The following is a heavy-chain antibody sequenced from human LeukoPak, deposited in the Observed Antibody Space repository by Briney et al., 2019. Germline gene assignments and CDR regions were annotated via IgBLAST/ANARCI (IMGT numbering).Heavy chain of an antibody. J-gene: IGHJ6*02. Sequence: SVKVSCKASGGTFSSYAISWVRQAPGQGLEWMGGITPIFGTANYAQKFQGRVTITADESTSTAYMELSSLRSEDTAVYYCARTVAASHYYYYGMDVWGQGTTVTVSS. CDR3: ARTVAASHYYYYGMDV. V-gene: IGHV1-69*01. CDR2: ITPIFGTA. D-gene: IGHD2-15*01. CDR1: GGTFSSYA.